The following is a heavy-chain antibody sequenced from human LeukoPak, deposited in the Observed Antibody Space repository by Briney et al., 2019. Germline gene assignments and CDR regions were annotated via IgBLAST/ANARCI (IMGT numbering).Heavy chain of an antibody. CDR3: ARENRGVITRPIDY. V-gene: IGHV3-30*04. CDR1: GFTFSSYA. J-gene: IGHJ4*02. CDR2: ISHDGSNK. Sequence: GGSLRLSCAASGFTFSSYAMHWVRQAPGKGLEWVAVISHDGSNKYYADSVKGRFTFSRDSSKNTLFLQMNSLRAEDTAVYYCARENRGVITRPIDYWGQGTLVTVSS. D-gene: IGHD3-10*01.